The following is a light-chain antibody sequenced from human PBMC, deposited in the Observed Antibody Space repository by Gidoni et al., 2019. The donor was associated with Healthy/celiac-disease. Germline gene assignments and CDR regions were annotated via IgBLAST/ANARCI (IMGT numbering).Light chain of an antibody. Sequence: DIHLTPSPSSLSASVGDRVTITCRASQSISSYLNWYQQKPGKAPKLLIYAASSLQSGVPSRFSGSGSGTDFTLTISSLQPEDFATYDCQQSYSTPSTFGGGTKVEIK. V-gene: IGKV1-39*01. CDR1: QSISSY. CDR2: AAS. CDR3: QQSYSTPST. J-gene: IGKJ4*01.